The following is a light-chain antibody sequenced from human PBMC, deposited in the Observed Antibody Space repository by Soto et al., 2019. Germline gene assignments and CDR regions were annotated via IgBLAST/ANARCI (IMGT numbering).Light chain of an antibody. CDR2: DVS. Sequence: QSALTQPASVSGSPGQSITISCTGTSSDVGGYNYVSWYQQHPGKAPKLMIYDVSNRPSGVSNRITGSKSGNTASLTITGLQAEDEADYYCSSYTSSSTLGYVFGTGTKVTV. CDR3: SSYTSSSTLGYV. V-gene: IGLV2-14*01. CDR1: SSDVGGYNY. J-gene: IGLJ1*01.